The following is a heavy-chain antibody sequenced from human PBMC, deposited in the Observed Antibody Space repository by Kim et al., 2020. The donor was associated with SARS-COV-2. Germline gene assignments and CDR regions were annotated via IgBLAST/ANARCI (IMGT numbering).Heavy chain of an antibody. CDR3: ARGGSSSWSLFDY. Sequence: AQKFQGRVTITADESTSTAYMELSSLRSEDTAVYYCARGGSSSWSLFDYWGQGTLVTVSS. D-gene: IGHD6-13*01. V-gene: IGHV1-69*01. J-gene: IGHJ4*02.